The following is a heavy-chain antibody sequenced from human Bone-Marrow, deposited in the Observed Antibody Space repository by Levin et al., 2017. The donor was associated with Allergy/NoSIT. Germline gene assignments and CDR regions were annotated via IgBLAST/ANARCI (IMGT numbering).Heavy chain of an antibody. CDR3: AKGEGHGGNVYYYYYGMDV. J-gene: IGHJ6*02. D-gene: IGHD4-23*01. CDR1: GFTFSSYG. CDR2: ISYDGSNK. Sequence: GGSLRLSCAASGFTFSSYGMHWVRQAPGKGLEWVAVISYDGSNKYYADSVKGRFTISRDNSKNTLYLQMNSLRAEDTAVYYCAKGEGHGGNVYYYYYGMDVWGQGTTVTVSS. V-gene: IGHV3-30*18.